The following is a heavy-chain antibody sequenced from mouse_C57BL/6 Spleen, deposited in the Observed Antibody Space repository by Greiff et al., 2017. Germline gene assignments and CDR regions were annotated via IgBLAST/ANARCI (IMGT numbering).Heavy chain of an antibody. CDR1: GYTFTSYW. V-gene: IGHV1-50*01. CDR2: IDPSDSYT. J-gene: IGHJ4*01. Sequence: QVQLQQPGAELVKPGASVKLSCKASGYTFTSYWMQWVKQRPGQGLEWIGEIDPSDSYTNYNQKFKGKATLTVDTSSSTAYMQLSSLTSEDSAVYYCARRDYYGNYYYAMDYWGQGTSVTVSS. CDR3: ARRDYYGNYYYAMDY. D-gene: IGHD2-1*01.